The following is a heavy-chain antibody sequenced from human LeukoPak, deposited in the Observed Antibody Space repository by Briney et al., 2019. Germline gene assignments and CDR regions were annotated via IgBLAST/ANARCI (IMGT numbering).Heavy chain of an antibody. CDR2: IYHSGST. CDR1: GYSISGGYF. V-gene: IGHV4-38-2*02. CDR3: ATSGATTVTTWGGSWFDP. D-gene: IGHD4-17*01. J-gene: IGHJ5*02. Sequence: TETLSLTCTVSGYSISGGYFWGWIRQPPGKGLECIGTIYHSGSTYYNPSLKSRVTISVDTSKNQFSLNLSSVTAADTAVYYCATSGATTVTTWGGSWFDPWGQGTLVTVSS.